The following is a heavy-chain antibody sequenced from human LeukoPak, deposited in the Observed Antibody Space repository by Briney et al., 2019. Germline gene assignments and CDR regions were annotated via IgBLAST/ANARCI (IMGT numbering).Heavy chain of an antibody. Sequence: PGGSLRLSCAASGFTVITNDMIWVRQAPGKGLEWVSVFYSDGNTKYADSVQGRFTISRDNSKNTLYLEMNSLSPDDTAVYYCARGVEPLAANTLAYWGQGTLVTVSS. CDR2: FYSDGNT. D-gene: IGHD1-14*01. CDR1: GFTVITND. CDR3: ARGVEPLAANTLAY. J-gene: IGHJ4*02. V-gene: IGHV3-53*01.